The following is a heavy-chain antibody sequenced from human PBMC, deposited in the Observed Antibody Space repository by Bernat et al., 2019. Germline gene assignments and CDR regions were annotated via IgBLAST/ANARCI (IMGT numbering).Heavy chain of an antibody. CDR2: SEHSGRA. V-gene: IGHV4-34*01. CDR1: GGSFGDSS. J-gene: IGHJ5*01. CDR3: ARGRRVLACRSSSCGFDS. Sequence: QVQLQQWGAGLLKPSETLSLTCAVYGGSFGDSSWNGIRQSAGEGLDGIGESEHSGRATYNPSLKSRFTISVDTSKNQFSLNFTSVTAADTAVYYCARGRRVLACRSSSCGFDSWGQGTRVTVSS. D-gene: IGHD2-2*01.